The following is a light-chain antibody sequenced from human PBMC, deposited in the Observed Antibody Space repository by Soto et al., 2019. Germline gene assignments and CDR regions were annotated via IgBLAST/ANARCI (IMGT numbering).Light chain of an antibody. CDR2: DAS. CDR3: QQYETSPPAVT. CDR1: QRIDSNY. V-gene: IGKV3D-20*01. J-gene: IGKJ4*01. Sequence: EIVLTQSPATLSLSVGERATLSCGASQRIDSNYVAWYQQKPGLAPRLLIYDASSRASGIPDRFSGSGSGADLTLAISKLEPDDFAVYYCQQYETSPPAVTFGGGTKVDIK.